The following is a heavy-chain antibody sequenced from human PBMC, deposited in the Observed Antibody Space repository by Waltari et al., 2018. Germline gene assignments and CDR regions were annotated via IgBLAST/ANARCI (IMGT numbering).Heavy chain of an antibody. D-gene: IGHD3-3*01. V-gene: IGHV1-8*02. J-gene: IGHJ4*02. CDR3: ARGLAAIFGVVVH. CDR1: GYTFTSYD. Sequence: QVQLGQSGAEVKKPGASVKVSCKAYGYTFTSYDLNWVRQATGQGLEWMGWMNPNSGNTGYAQKFQGRVTMTRNTSISTAYMELSSLRSEDTAVYYCARGLAAIFGVVVHWGQGTLVTVSS. CDR2: MNPNSGNT.